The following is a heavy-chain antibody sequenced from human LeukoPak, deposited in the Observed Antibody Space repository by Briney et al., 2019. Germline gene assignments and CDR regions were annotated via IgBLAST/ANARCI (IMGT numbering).Heavy chain of an antibody. V-gene: IGHV3-11*01. CDR3: ARDSGGLSDY. Sequence: PGGSLRLSCAASGFTVSSNYMSWIRQAPGKGLEWVSYVSSSDSTTYYAGSVKGRFTISRDNAKNSLYLQMNSLRAEDTAVYYCARDSGGLSDYWGQGTLVTVSS. D-gene: IGHD2/OR15-2a*01. J-gene: IGHJ4*02. CDR2: VSSSDSTT. CDR1: GFTVSSNY.